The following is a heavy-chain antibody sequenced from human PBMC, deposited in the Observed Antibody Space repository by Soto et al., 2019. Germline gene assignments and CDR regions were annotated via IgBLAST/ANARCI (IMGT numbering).Heavy chain of an antibody. CDR1: GGTFSSYA. D-gene: IGHD3-10*01. J-gene: IGHJ4*02. CDR2: IIPIFGTA. Sequence: SVKVSCKASGGTFSSYAISWVRQAPGQGLEWMGGIIPIFGTANYAQKFQGRVTITADESTSTAYMELSSLRSEDTAAYYCARADRSNMVRAYSHWGQGTLVTVSS. V-gene: IGHV1-69*13. CDR3: ARADRSNMVRAYSH.